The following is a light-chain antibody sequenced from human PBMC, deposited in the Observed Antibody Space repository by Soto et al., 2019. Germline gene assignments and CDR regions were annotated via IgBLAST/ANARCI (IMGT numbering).Light chain of an antibody. CDR3: QQYGSSPIT. CDR2: GAS. V-gene: IGKV3-20*01. J-gene: IGKJ5*01. Sequence: EIVLTQSPGTLSLSPGERATLSCRASQSVSSSLAWYQQKTGQAPRLLISGASSRATGIPDRFSGSGSETDFTLTISRLEPEDFGLYYCQQYGSSPITFGQGTRLEIK. CDR1: QSVSSS.